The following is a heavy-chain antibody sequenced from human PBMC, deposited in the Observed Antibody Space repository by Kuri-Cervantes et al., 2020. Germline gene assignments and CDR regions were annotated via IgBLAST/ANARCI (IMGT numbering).Heavy chain of an antibody. D-gene: IGHD5-12*01. CDR1: GGSVSSGSYY. CDR2: IYYSGST. J-gene: IGHJ6*02. CDR3: ARDGPKSSGGYEHTYYYYGMDV. Sequence: SETLSLTCTVSGGSVSSGSYYWSWIRQPPGKGLEWIGYIYYSGSTNYNPSLKSRVTISVDTSKNQFSLKLSSVTAADTAVYYCARDGPKSSGGYEHTYYYYGMDVWGQGTTVTVSS. V-gene: IGHV4-61*01.